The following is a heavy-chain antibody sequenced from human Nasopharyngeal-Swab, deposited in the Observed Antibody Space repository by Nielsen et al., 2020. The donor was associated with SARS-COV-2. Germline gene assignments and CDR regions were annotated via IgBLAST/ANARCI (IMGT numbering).Heavy chain of an antibody. CDR2: INPSGGSA. V-gene: IGHV1-46*01. J-gene: IGHJ4*02. Sequence: WERQAPGQGLEWMGIINPSGGSATYAQRFQGKVTMTRDTSTSTVFMELSSLKSEDTAVYYCARDRYGSGSFLGYWGQGTLVTVSS. CDR3: ARDRYGSGSFLGY. D-gene: IGHD3-10*01.